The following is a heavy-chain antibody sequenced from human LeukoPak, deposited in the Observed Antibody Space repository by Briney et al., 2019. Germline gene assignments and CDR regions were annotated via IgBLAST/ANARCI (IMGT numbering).Heavy chain of an antibody. V-gene: IGHV3-NL1*01. CDR2: ISSNE. CDR1: EFTFSRYA. CDR3: VKGGGNSRPYYFDY. J-gene: IGHJ4*02. Sequence: GGSLRLSCSASEFTFSRYAMHWVRQAPGKGLEYVSGISSNEDSVKGRFTISRDNSKNTLYLQMSSLRGEDTAVYYCVKGGGNSRPYYFDYWGQGTLVTVSS. D-gene: IGHD4-23*01.